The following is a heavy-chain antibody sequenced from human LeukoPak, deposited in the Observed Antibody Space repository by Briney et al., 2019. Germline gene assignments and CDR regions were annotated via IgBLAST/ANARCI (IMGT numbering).Heavy chain of an antibody. J-gene: IGHJ4*02. CDR1: GGSFSAYY. V-gene: IGHV4-34*01. D-gene: IGHD3/OR15-3a*01. CDR2: INHSGTT. Sequence: SETLSLTCAVYGGSFSAYYWSWIRQYPGKGLEWIGEINHSGTTVYNPSLKSRVTLSVDTSKKQFSLKLNSVTAADTAVYYCAIDYMTGTGNAGGYWGQGTLVTVSS. CDR3: AIDYMTGTGNAGGY.